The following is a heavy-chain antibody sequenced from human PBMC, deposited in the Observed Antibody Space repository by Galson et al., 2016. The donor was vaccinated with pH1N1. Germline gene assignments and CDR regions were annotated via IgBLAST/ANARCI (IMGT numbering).Heavy chain of an antibody. CDR3: ASRYYTGGYGAFEI. J-gene: IGHJ3*02. V-gene: IGHV4-4*02. Sequence: ETLSLTCAVSGGSISNDKWWSWVRQPPGKGLEWIGEFHQSGTTNYNPSLKSRVTISVDKSKNHPSLKLSSVTAADTAVYYCASRYYTGGYGAFEIWGQGTTVTVS. CDR1: GGSISNDKW. D-gene: IGHD2-8*02. CDR2: FHQSGTT.